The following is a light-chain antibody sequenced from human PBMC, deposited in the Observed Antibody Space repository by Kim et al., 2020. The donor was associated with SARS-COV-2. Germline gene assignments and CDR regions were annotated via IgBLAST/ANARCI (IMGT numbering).Light chain of an antibody. CDR2: KAS. CDR1: QSIGNW. Sequence: DIQMSQSPSTLSASVRDRVTITCRASQSIGNWLAWYQQKPGKAPKLLIYKASNLHSGVPSRFSGSGSGTEFTLTISSLQPDDFATYYCQQYTSYSGTFGGGTKVDIK. V-gene: IGKV1-5*03. CDR3: QQYTSYSGT. J-gene: IGKJ4*01.